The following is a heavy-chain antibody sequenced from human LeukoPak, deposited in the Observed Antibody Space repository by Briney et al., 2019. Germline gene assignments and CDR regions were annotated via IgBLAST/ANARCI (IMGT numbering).Heavy chain of an antibody. CDR1: GGSFNGYY. CDR2: INHSGST. V-gene: IGHV4-34*01. Sequence: SETLSLTCVVYGGSFNGYYWSWIRQPPGKGLEWIGEINHSGSTNYNPSLKSRVTISVGTSKNQFSLKLSSVTAADTAVYYCARGRSSGWYVRPFDYWGQGTLVTVSS. CDR3: ARGRSSGWYVRPFDY. D-gene: IGHD6-19*01. J-gene: IGHJ4*02.